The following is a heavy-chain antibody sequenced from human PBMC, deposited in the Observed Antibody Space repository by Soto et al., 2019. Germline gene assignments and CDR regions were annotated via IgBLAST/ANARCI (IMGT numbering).Heavy chain of an antibody. J-gene: IGHJ4*02. CDR1: GFTFISYA. Sequence: GGSLSLSCAASGFTFISYAMSWVRQAPGKGLEWVAVISYDGSNKYYADSVKGRFTISRDNSKNTLYLQMNSLRAEDTAVYYCAREAVYYDSSGYFDYWGQGTLVTAPQ. D-gene: IGHD3-22*01. CDR2: ISYDGSNK. V-gene: IGHV3-30-3*01. CDR3: AREAVYYDSSGYFDY.